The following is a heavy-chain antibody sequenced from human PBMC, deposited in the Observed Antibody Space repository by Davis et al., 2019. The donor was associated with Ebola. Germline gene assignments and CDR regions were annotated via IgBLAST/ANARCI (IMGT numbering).Heavy chain of an antibody. D-gene: IGHD6-19*01. Sequence: GGSLRLSCAASGFTFSSYAMHWVRQAPGKGLEWVAVISYDGSNKYYADSVKGRFTISRDNSKNTLYLQMNSLRAEDTAVYYCARGYSSGWYPGRFDYWGQGTLVTVSS. CDR1: GFTFSSYA. CDR3: ARGYSSGWYPGRFDY. V-gene: IGHV3-30-3*01. J-gene: IGHJ4*02. CDR2: ISYDGSNK.